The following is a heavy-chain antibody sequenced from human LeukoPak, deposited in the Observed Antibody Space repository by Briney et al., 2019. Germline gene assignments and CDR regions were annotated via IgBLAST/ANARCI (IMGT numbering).Heavy chain of an antibody. D-gene: IGHD2-15*01. V-gene: IGHV3-64D*06. CDR3: VKSLTPATADTYNYYAMDV. CDR1: GFTFNNFV. CDR2: ISSNGGST. Sequence: GGSLRLSCSASGFTFNNFVMHWVRQAPGKGLEYVSVISSNGGSTYSADSVKGRFTISRDNSKNTLYLQMSSLRAEDTAVYYCVKSLTPATADTYNYYAMDVWGKGTTVTVSS. J-gene: IGHJ6*04.